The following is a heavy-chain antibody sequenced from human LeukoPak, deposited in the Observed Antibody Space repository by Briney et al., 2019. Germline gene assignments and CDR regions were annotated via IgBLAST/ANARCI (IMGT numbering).Heavy chain of an antibody. J-gene: IGHJ3*02. CDR3: ARPGAKYDSRWYGLEAFDS. D-gene: IGHD6-13*01. CDR2: ISYDGSNK. CDR1: GFTFSSYA. V-gene: IGHV3-30-3*01. Sequence: PGGSLRLSCAASGFTFSSYAMHWVRQAPGKGLEWVAVISYDGSNKYYADSVKGRFTISRDNSKNTLYLQMNSLRAEDTAVYYCARPGAKYDSRWYGLEAFDSWGQGTMVTVSS.